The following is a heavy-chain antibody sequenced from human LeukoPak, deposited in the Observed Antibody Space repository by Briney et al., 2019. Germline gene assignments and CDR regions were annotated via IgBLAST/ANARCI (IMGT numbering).Heavy chain of an antibody. V-gene: IGHV1-69*13. J-gene: IGHJ1*01. CDR2: IIPIFGTA. Sequence: SVKVSCKASGGTFSSYAISWVRQAPGQGLEWMGGIIPIFGTANYAQKFQGRVTITADESTSTAYMELSSLRSEGTAVYYCARGYYYDSSGYYTEYFQHWGQGTLVTVSS. D-gene: IGHD3-22*01. CDR3: ARGYYYDSSGYYTEYFQH. CDR1: GGTFSSYA.